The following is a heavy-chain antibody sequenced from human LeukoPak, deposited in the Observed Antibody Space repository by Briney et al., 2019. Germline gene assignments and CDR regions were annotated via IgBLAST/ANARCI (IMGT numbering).Heavy chain of an antibody. J-gene: IGHJ4*02. D-gene: IGHD3-10*01. CDR3: ARVRYYGSGSYYNKRNSPIDY. CDR1: GGSISSSSYY. CDR2: INHSGST. Sequence: SETLSLTCTVSGGSISSSSYYWGWIRQPPGKGLEWIGEINHSGSTNYNPSLKSRVTISVDTSKNQFSLKLSSVTAADTAVYYCARVRYYGSGSYYNKRNSPIDYWGQGTLVTVSS. V-gene: IGHV4-39*07.